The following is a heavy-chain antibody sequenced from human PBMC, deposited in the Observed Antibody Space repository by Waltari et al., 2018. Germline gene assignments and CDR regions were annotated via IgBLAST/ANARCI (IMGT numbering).Heavy chain of an antibody. CDR1: GGSISTSNYF. D-gene: IGHD3-16*02. CDR3: ARTFGRIIVMPFDN. Sequence: QVQLQESGPGLVEPSEALSLTCTVSGGSISTSNYFWGWIRQPPGKGLEWIGNVFYSGSTYYRPSLKNRVTISLHTSENQFSLRLSYVTAADTAVYYCARTFGRIIVMPFDNWGQGTLVTVSS. CDR2: VFYSGST. J-gene: IGHJ4*02. V-gene: IGHV4-39*07.